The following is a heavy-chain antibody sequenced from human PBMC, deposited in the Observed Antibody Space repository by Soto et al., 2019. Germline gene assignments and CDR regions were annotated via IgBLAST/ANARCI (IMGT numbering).Heavy chain of an antibody. J-gene: IGHJ4*02. D-gene: IGHD1-7*01. CDR2: INHSGST. Sequence: PSETLSLISAVYGGSFSGYYWSWIRQPPGKGLEWIGEINHSGSTNYNPSLKSRVTISVDTSKDQFSLKLSSVTAADTAVYYCARSLYNWNYDNCDYWGQGTLVTVSS. V-gene: IGHV4-34*01. CDR3: ARSLYNWNYDNCDY. CDR1: GGSFSGYY.